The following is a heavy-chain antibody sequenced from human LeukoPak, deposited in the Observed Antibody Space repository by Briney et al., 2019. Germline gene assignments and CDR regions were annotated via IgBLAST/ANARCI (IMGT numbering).Heavy chain of an antibody. CDR2: ISSSSTYI. V-gene: IGHV3-21*01. Sequence: GGSLTPSCPASTSTFSRKTMNWVRQAQGRGREWVSTISSSSTYIYYADSVRGRFTISRDNTKNSVDLQMNSLRADDTAVYYCTRDVSLSQPGGFDYWGHGALVTVSS. CDR1: TSTFSRKT. D-gene: IGHD6-13*01. CDR3: TRDVSLSQPGGFDY. J-gene: IGHJ5*01.